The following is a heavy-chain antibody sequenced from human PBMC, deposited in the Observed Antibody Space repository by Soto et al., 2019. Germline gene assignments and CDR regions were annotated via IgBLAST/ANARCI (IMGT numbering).Heavy chain of an antibody. J-gene: IGHJ6*02. D-gene: IGHD3-16*01. CDR2: IIPFFKVT. CDR3: AGDVTLNYYESTYYYYAMDV. CDR1: GGTFTSHA. V-gene: IGHV1-69*01. Sequence: QVQLVQSAAEVKMPESSVQVSCKASGGTFTSHAISWVRQAPGQGLEWMGVIIPFFKVTYYAQKFQGRVTITADDSMTTVYMYLYARSSEDTAVYYCAGDVTLNYYESTYYYYAMDVWGQVTTVTVSS.